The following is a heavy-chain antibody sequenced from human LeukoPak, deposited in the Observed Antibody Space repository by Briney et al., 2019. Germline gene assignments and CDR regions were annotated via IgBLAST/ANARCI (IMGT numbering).Heavy chain of an antibody. V-gene: IGHV1-2*02. CDR3: AKVLAGAVAFDY. J-gene: IGHJ4*02. D-gene: IGHD6-19*01. CDR1: GYTFTGYY. CDR2: INPSTGGT. Sequence: ASVKVSCEASGYTFTGYYMHWVRQAPGQGLEYMGWINPSTGGTNYAQRFQGRVTMTRDTSISTAYMELSRLRSDDTAVYYCAKVLAGAVAFDYWGQGSLVTVSS.